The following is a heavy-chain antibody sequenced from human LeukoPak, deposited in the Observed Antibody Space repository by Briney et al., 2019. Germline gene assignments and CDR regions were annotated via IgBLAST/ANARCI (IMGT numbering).Heavy chain of an antibody. V-gene: IGHV4-59*01. J-gene: IGHJ4*02. CDR3: ARGGSGNSGN. CDR2: IYYSGST. Sequence: SETLSLTCTVSGALISSYYWIWIRQPPGKGLEWIGYIYYSGSTNYNPSLKSRVTISVDTSKNQLSPKLTSVTAADTAVYYCARGGSGNSGNWGQGTLVTVSS. D-gene: IGHD4-23*01. CDR1: GALISSYY.